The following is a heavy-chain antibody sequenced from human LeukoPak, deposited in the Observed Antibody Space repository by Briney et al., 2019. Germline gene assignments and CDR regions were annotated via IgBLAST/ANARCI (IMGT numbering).Heavy chain of an antibody. V-gene: IGHV3-30*18. J-gene: IGHJ4*02. CDR2: ISYDGSNK. CDR3: AKELSAGTGGGWEDYFDY. D-gene: IGHD6-13*01. Sequence: GRSLRLSCAASGFTFSSYGIHWVCHAPGKGLERVAVISYDGSNKFYADSVKGRLTISRDNSKSTLYLQMNSLRAEDTAVYYCAKELSAGTGGGWEDYFDYWGQGTLVTVSA. CDR1: GFTFSSYG.